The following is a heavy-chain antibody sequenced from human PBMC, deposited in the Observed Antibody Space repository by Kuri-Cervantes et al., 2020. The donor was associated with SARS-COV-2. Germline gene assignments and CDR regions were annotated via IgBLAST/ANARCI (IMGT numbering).Heavy chain of an antibody. J-gene: IGHJ3*02. CDR1: GFTFGDYA. CDR2: IRSKAYGGTT. D-gene: IGHD2-8*01. Sequence: GESLKISCTASGFTFGDYAMRWVRQAPGKGLEWVGFIRSKAYGGTTEYAASVKGRFTISRDDSESIAYLQMNSLKTEDTAVYYCTRESLGYCTNGVCPAVAFDIWGQGTMVTVS. V-gene: IGHV3-49*04. CDR3: TRESLGYCTNGVCPAVAFDI.